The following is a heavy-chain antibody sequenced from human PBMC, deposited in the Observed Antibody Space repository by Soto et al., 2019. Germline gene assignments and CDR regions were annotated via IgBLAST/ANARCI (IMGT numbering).Heavy chain of an antibody. CDR2: ISFDGRNT. D-gene: IGHD6-13*01. Sequence: VGSLRLSCAASGFTFNSYGMHWVRQAPGKGLEWVVVISFDGRNTYYADSVKGRFTISRDNSKNTLYLQMNSLRAEDTAVYYCAKDIYSSWHPWTYYYYGMDVWGQGTTVTVSS. V-gene: IGHV3-30*18. CDR1: GFTFNSYG. J-gene: IGHJ6*02. CDR3: AKDIYSSWHPWTYYYYGMDV.